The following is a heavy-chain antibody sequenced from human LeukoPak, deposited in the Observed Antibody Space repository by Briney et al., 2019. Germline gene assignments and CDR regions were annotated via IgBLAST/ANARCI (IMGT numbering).Heavy chain of an antibody. CDR1: GYTFTGYY. CDR3: ARVGYSSSLTIDY. D-gene: IGHD6-13*01. CDR2: INPNSGGT. V-gene: IGHV1-2*02. J-gene: IGHJ4*02. Sequence: GASVKVSCKASGYTFTGYYMHWVRQAPGQGLEWMGWINPNSGGTNYAQKFQGRVTMTRDTSISTAYMELSRLRSDDTAVYYCARVGYSSSLTIDYWGQGTLVTVSS.